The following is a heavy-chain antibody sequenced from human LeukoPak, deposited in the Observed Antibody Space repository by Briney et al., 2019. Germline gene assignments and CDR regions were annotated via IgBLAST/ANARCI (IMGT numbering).Heavy chain of an antibody. Sequence: PSETLSLTCSVSGGTIRSYYWSWIRQPPGKGLEWIGYISYSGSTKYNPSLESRVTISVDTSKSQFSLKLRSVTAADTAVYYCARDLEASHAGWDHWFDPWGQGTLVTVSS. CDR3: ARDLEASHAGWDHWFDP. J-gene: IGHJ5*02. D-gene: IGHD1-26*01. V-gene: IGHV4-59*01. CDR2: ISYSGST. CDR1: GGTIRSYY.